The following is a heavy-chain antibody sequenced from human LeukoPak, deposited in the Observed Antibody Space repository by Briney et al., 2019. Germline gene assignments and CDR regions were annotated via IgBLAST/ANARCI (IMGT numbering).Heavy chain of an antibody. CDR2: IIPMFGTA. V-gene: IGHV1-69*06. J-gene: IGHJ4*02. D-gene: IGHD6-13*01. CDR3: ARGGRYSSSWYPQFDY. Sequence: AASVKVSCKASGGTLRNYAINWVRQAPGQRLEWMGGIIPMFGTANYAQKFQGRVAITADKSTSTAYMELSRLRSDDTAVYYCARGGRYSSSWYPQFDYWGQGTLVTVSS. CDR1: GGTLRNYA.